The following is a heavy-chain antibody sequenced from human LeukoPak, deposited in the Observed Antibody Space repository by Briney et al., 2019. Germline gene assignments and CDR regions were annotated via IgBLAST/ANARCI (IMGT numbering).Heavy chain of an antibody. CDR1: GFAFSDYE. V-gene: IGHV3-48*03. J-gene: IGHJ4*02. D-gene: IGHD3-10*01. CDR2: ISSSGSII. Sequence: GGSLRLSCASSGFAFSDYEMNWVRQAPGKGLEWISYISSSGSIIYYADSVKGRFTISRDNAKNSLYLQMNSLRAEDTAVYYCARDTMVRGVMVDFDYWGQGTLVTVSS. CDR3: ARDTMVRGVMVDFDY.